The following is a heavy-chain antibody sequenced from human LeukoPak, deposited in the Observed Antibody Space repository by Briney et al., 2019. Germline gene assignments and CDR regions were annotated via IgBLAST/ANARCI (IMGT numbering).Heavy chain of an antibody. J-gene: IGHJ3*02. V-gene: IGHV1-46*01. CDR2: INPSGGTT. CDR3: ARNVGSGFDI. CDR1: GYTFTNYY. D-gene: IGHD1-26*01. Sequence: ASVNVSCKATGYTFTNYYIHWVRPAPGQGLEWMGMINPSGGTTSYAQKFQGRVTMTRDTSTSTVYMELSSLRSEDTDVYYCARNVGSGFDIWGQGTMVTVSS.